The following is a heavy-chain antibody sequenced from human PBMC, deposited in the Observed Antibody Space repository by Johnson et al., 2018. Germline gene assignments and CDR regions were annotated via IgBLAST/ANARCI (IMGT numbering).Heavy chain of an antibody. CDR2: ISYDGNNK. CDR3: VHPEQGSERRAEYFQH. Sequence: QVQLQESGGGVVQPGRSLRLSCAASGFTFSSYGMHWVRQAPGKGLEWVAVISYDGNNKYYADYVKGRFTISRDNSKNSLYLQMNSLRGEDTAVYYCVHPEQGSERRAEYFQHWGQGTLVTVSS. CDR1: GFTFSSYG. D-gene: IGHD1-1*01. J-gene: IGHJ1*01. V-gene: IGHV3-30*03.